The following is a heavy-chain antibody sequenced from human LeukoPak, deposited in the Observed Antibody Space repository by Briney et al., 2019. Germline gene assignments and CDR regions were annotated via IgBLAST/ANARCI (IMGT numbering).Heavy chain of an antibody. D-gene: IGHD6-6*01. CDR3: TREEGGQLRYGMDV. CDR1: GFTPSSNY. J-gene: IGHJ6*02. CDR2: IYSGGST. Sequence: PRGSLTLSCAASGFTPSSNYMSRVRQPPGKGLEWVSVIYSGGSTYYADSVKGRFTIPRDNSKNTPYLQMTSLRAEDTAVYYCTREEGGQLRYGMDVWGQGTTVTVSS. V-gene: IGHV3-66*01.